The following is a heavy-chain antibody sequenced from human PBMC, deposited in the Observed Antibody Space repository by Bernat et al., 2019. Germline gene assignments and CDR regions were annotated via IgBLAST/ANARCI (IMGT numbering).Heavy chain of an antibody. J-gene: IGHJ5*01. D-gene: IGHD2-2*01. CDR2: IYYSGST. Sequence: QVQLQESGPGLVKPSETLSLTCTVSGGSISSYYWSWIRQHPGKGLEWIGYIYYSGSTYYNPSLKSRVTISVDTSKNQFSLKLSSVTAADTAVYYCARVPGPFPTSHCDSWGQGTLVTVSS. CDR1: GGSISSYY. V-gene: IGHV4-59*06. CDR3: ARVPGPFPTSHCDS.